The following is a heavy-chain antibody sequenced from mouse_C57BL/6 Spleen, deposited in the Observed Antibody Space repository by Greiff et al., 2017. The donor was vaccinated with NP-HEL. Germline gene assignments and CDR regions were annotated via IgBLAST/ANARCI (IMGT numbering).Heavy chain of an antibody. Sequence: EVHLVESGGGLVKPGGSLKLSCAASGFTFSDYGMHWVRQAPEKGLEWVAYISSGSSTIYYADTVKGRFTISRDNAKNTLFLQMTSLRSEDTAMYYCARMDFAYWGQGTLVTVSA. V-gene: IGHV5-17*01. CDR1: GFTFSDYG. CDR3: ARMDFAY. CDR2: ISSGSSTI. J-gene: IGHJ3*01.